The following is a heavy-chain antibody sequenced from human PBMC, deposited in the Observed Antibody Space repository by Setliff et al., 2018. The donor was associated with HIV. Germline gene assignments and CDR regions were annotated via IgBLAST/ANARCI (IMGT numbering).Heavy chain of an antibody. J-gene: IGHJ4*02. CDR2: VTHSGST. CDR1: GGSLSGFY. CDR3: ARGRKKTLAVSGTRYFDF. V-gene: IGHV4-34*01. D-gene: IGHD6-19*01. Sequence: SEALSLTCAVYGGSLSGFYWTFIRQSPGKGLEWIGEVTHSGSTTYDPSLKSRITISVDTSKNQFSLKLTSVTAADMGVYYCARGRKKTLAVSGTRYFDFWGQGTLVTVSS.